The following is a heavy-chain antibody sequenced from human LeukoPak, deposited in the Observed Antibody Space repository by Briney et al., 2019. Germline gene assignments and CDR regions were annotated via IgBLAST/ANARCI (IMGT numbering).Heavy chain of an antibody. D-gene: IGHD5-18*01. Sequence: SETLSLTCAVYGGSFSGYHWSWIRQPPGKGLEWIGEINHSGSTNYNPSLKSRVTISVDTSKNQFSLKLSSVTAADTAVYYCASGGDTAMVKRYFDYWGQGTLVTVSS. J-gene: IGHJ4*02. CDR3: ASGGDTAMVKRYFDY. V-gene: IGHV4-34*01. CDR1: GGSFSGYH. CDR2: INHSGST.